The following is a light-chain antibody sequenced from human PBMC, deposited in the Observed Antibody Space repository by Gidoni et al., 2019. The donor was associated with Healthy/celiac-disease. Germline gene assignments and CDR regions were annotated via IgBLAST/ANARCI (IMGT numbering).Light chain of an antibody. J-gene: IGKJ1*01. CDR1: QRVSSSY. CDR3: QQYGSSPWT. Sequence: EIVLTQTPGTLSLSPGERATLSCRASQRVSSSYVAWYQQKPGQAPMLLIYGASSSATGIPDRFRGSGSGPDFTLTISRLDPEYFAVYYCQQYGSSPWTFGQGTKVEIK. V-gene: IGKV3-20*01. CDR2: GAS.